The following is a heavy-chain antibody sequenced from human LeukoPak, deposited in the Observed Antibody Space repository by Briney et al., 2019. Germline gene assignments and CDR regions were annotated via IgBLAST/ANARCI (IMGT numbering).Heavy chain of an antibody. D-gene: IGHD1-1*01. Sequence: GGSLKLSCAASGFTFSNYWMSWVRQAPGQGLEWVANIKMDGSEKSYEDSVRGRFTISRDNAKNSLYLQMDSLRAEDTAVYYCASGMGRTAFDIWGQGTVVTVSS. J-gene: IGHJ3*02. CDR1: GFTFSNYW. CDR2: IKMDGSEK. CDR3: ASGMGRTAFDI. V-gene: IGHV3-7*01.